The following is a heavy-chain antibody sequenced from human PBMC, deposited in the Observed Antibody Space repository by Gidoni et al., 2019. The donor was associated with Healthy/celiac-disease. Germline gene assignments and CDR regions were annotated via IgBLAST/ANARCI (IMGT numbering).Heavy chain of an antibody. Sequence: QVQLVESGGGVVQPGRSLRLSCAASGFTFSSYGMHWVRQAPGKGLEWVAVISYDGSNKYYADSVKGRFTISRDNSKNTLYLQMNSLRAEDTAVYYCAKGRYCSSTSCYAPSHYYGMDVWGQGTTVTVSS. CDR2: ISYDGSNK. CDR1: GFTFSSYG. V-gene: IGHV3-30*18. J-gene: IGHJ6*02. CDR3: AKGRYCSSTSCYAPSHYYGMDV. D-gene: IGHD2-2*01.